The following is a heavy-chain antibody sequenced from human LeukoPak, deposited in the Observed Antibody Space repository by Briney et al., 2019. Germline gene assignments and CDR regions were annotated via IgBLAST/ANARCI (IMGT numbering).Heavy chain of an antibody. CDR3: AKDDDIVVVTAILFDY. J-gene: IGHJ4*02. CDR2: ISGSGGST. V-gene: IGHV3-23*01. CDR1: GFTFSSYA. Sequence: PGGSLRLSCAASGFTFSSYAMSWVRQAPGKGLEWVSAISGSGGSTYYADSVKGRFTISRDNSKNTLYLQMNSLRAEDTAVYYRAKDDDIVVVTAILFDYWGQGTLVTVSS. D-gene: IGHD2-21*02.